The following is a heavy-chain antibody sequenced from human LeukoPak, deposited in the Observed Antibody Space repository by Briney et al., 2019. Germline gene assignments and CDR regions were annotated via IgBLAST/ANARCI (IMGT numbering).Heavy chain of an antibody. CDR1: GFSVSSNY. V-gene: IGHV3-53*01. CDR2: IYSGGST. J-gene: IGHJ4*02. CDR3: AKESHYDSGAYYVDY. Sequence: GGSLRLSCAASGFSVSSNYMSWVRQAPGKGLEWVSFIYSGGSTYYPDSVKGRFTFSRDNSKNMLYLQMNSLRAEDTAVNYCAKESHYDSGAYYVDYWGQGTLVTVSS. D-gene: IGHD3-10*01.